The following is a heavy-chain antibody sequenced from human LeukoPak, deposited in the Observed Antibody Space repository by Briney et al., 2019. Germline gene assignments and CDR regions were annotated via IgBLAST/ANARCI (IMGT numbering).Heavy chain of an antibody. D-gene: IGHD3-16*02. CDR2: LSGSAGGT. Sequence: PGGSLRLSCGVSGITLSSYGLSWVRQAPGKGLEWVAGLSGSAGGTNYADSVKGRFTISRDNSKNTLFLQMDSLRAEDTSVYFCAKRGVVVRVFLVGFHKEAYYFDSWGQGAQVTVSS. J-gene: IGHJ4*02. CDR1: GITLSSYG. V-gene: IGHV3-23*01. CDR3: AKRGVVVRVFLVGFHKEAYYFDS.